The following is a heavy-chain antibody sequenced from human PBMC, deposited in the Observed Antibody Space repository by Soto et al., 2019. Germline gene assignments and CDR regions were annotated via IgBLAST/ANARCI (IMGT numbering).Heavy chain of an antibody. CDR2: SSNSGTFT. Sequence: PGGSLRLSCAASGFSISDHYMSWIRQAPGKGLEWVSYSSNSGTFTKYADPVKGRFSISRDNAKNSLYLEINSLRGEDTAIYYCVRSGDNYNVLDYWGQGTPVTVSS. J-gene: IGHJ4*02. CDR3: VRSGDNYNVLDY. V-gene: IGHV3-11*03. CDR1: GFSISDHY. D-gene: IGHD3-10*02.